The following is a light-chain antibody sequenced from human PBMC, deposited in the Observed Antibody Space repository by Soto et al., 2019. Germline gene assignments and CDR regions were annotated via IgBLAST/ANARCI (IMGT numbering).Light chain of an antibody. V-gene: IGLV4-60*03. CDR3: ETWDSNTLGVV. CDR1: SGHSSYI. J-gene: IGLJ2*01. Sequence: QLVLTQSSSASASLGSSVKLTCTLSSGHSSYIIAWHQQQPGKAPRYLMKLEGSGSYNKGSGVPDRFSGSSSGADRYLTISNLQSEDEADYYCETWDSNTLGVVFGGGTQLTVL. CDR2: LEGSGSY.